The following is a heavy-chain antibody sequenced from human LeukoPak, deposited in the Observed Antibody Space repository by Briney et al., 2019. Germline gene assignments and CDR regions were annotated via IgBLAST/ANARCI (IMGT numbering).Heavy chain of an antibody. Sequence: NPSETLSLTCTVSGGSITSSYYFWGWIRQPPGKGLEWIGSFYYSGNTYYNSSLKSRVTISVDTSKNQFSLNLSSVTAADTAVYYCARQTGSGLFILPGGQGTLVTVSS. CDR1: GGSITSSYYF. J-gene: IGHJ4*02. V-gene: IGHV4-39*01. CDR2: FYYSGNT. D-gene: IGHD3/OR15-3a*01. CDR3: ARQTGSGLFILP.